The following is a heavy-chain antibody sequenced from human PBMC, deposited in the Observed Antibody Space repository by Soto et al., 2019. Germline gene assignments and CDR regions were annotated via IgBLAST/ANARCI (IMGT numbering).Heavy chain of an antibody. CDR3: ARASSYCGGDCYYYYGMDV. CDR1: GYTFTSYG. V-gene: IGHV1-18*01. Sequence: QVQLVQSGAEVKKPGASVKVSCKASGYTFTSYGITWVRQGPGQGLEWMGGISAYNGNTNYAQKLQGRVTMTTDTSTSTAYMELRSLRSDDTAVYYCARASSYCGGDCYYYYGMDVWGQGTTVTVSS. J-gene: IGHJ6*02. CDR2: ISAYNGNT. D-gene: IGHD2-21*02.